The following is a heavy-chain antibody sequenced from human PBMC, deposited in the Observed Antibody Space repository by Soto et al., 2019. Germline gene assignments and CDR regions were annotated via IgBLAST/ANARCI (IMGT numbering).Heavy chain of an antibody. D-gene: IGHD3-22*01. CDR1: GYTFTSYG. Sequence: QVQLVQSGAEVKKPGASVKVSCKASGYTFTSYGISWVRQAPGQGLEWMGWISAYNGNTNYAQKLQGRVTMTTDTSTSTGNKGGRSLRSDETAVYYWARRGGGLLLNWFDPWGQGTLVTVSS. V-gene: IGHV1-18*01. CDR3: ARRGGGLLLNWFDP. J-gene: IGHJ5*02. CDR2: ISAYNGNT.